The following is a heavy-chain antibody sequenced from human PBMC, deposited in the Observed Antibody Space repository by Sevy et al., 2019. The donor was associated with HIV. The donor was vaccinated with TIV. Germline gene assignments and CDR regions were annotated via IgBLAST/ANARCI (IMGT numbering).Heavy chain of an antibody. CDR2: LSFGCGEI. CDR3: AREGCTKPHDY. Sequence: GSLRLSCAASGFTFSKYSMSWVRQPPGKGLEGVSTLSFGCGEINHADSVKGRFTISRDNSKNSLYLQMNNLGAEDTAVYYCAREGCTKPHDYWGQGTLVTVSS. D-gene: IGHD2-8*01. J-gene: IGHJ4*02. V-gene: IGHV3-23*01. CDR1: GFTFSKYS.